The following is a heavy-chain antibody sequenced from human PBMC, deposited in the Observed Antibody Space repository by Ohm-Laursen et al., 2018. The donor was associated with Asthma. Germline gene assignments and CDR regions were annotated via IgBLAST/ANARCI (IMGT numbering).Heavy chain of an antibody. Sequence: SLRLSCAASGFTFSNFAMHWVRQAPGKGPEWVSIITSDGSWTSYADSVKGRFTISRGNSKNTLYMQMNSLRAEDTAVYYCARRDFSGGDPSAAFDIWGQGTMVTVSS. CDR1: GFTFSNFA. J-gene: IGHJ3*02. D-gene: IGHD2-21*02. V-gene: IGHV3-30-3*01. CDR3: ARRDFSGGDPSAAFDI. CDR2: ITSDGSWT.